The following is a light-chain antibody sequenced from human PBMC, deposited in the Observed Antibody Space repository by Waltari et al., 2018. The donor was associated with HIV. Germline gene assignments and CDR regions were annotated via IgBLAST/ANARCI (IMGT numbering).Light chain of an antibody. CDR2: EDN. CDR3: FSTDSSGNPL. J-gene: IGLJ2*01. CDR1: VLPKKY. Sequence: SYELTQPPSVSVSPGQTARITCSGDVLPKKYAYWYQQKSGQAPVLVIYEDNKRPSGIPERFSASSSGTMATLTIRGAQVEDEADYYCFSTDSSGNPLFGGGTKLTVL. V-gene: IGLV3-10*01.